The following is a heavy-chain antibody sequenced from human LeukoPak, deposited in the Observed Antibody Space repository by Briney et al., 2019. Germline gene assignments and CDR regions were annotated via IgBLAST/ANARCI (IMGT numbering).Heavy chain of an antibody. V-gene: IGHV3-74*03. CDR2: INSDGTDT. CDR1: GFTFNNYW. CDR3: ARASGTDGSGYVQVDY. J-gene: IGHJ4*02. Sequence: HPGGPLRLSCAASGFTFNNYWMHWVRQAPGKGLVWVSRINSDGTDTTYADSVKGRFTISRDNAQNTVYLQMNSLRTEDTAVYYCARASGTDGSGYVQVDYWGQGTLVTVSS. D-gene: IGHD3-22*01.